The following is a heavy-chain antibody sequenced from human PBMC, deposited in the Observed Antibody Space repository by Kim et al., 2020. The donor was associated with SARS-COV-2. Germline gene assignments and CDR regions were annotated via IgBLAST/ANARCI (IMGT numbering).Heavy chain of an antibody. CDR2: INHSGST. Sequence: SETLSLTCAVYGGSFSGYYWSWIRQPPGKGLEWIGEINHSGSTNYNPSLKSRVTISVDTSKNQFSLKLSSVTAADTAVYYCARGGKATVTTAGRYFDYWGQGTLVTVSS. D-gene: IGHD4-17*01. CDR1: GGSFSGYY. V-gene: IGHV4-34*01. J-gene: IGHJ4*02. CDR3: ARGGKATVTTAGRYFDY.